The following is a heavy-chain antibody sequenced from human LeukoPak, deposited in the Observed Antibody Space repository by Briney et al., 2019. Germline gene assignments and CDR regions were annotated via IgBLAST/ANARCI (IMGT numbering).Heavy chain of an antibody. J-gene: IGHJ4*02. V-gene: IGHV4-31*03. CDR3: ARGGNRSGGFYFDY. CDR1: ADSLSSGGHY. Sequence: SQTLSLTCTVSADSLSSGGHYWAWIRQFPGKGLESIGFIHHSGRSRHNPSLKDRVAISVDTSRKQFALKLSSVTAADTAMYYCARGGNRSGGFYFDYWGQGIQVIVS. CDR2: IHHSGRS.